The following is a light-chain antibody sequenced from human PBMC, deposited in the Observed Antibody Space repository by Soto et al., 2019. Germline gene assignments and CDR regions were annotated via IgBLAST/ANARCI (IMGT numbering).Light chain of an antibody. CDR3: QQYGFSIT. Sequence: ELVLTQSPGTLSLSPGERATLSCRASQSISSSYLAWYQQKPGQAPRLLSYGASGRATDTPDRFTGSGAGTYFTLTISRLEAEDFPVYFCQQYGFSITFGGGTRVEI. V-gene: IGKV3-20*01. CDR2: GAS. J-gene: IGKJ4*01. CDR1: QSISSSY.